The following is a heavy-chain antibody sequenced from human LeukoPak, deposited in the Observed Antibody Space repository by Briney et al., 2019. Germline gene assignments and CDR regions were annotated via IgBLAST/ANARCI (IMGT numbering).Heavy chain of an antibody. CDR1: GGSFSGYY. J-gene: IGHJ4*02. CDR3: ARGIWPKYYDFWSGYFFDY. V-gene: IGHV4-34*01. Sequence: SGTLSLTCAVYGGSFSGYYWSWIRQPPGKGLEWIGEINHSGSTNYNPSLKSRVTISVDTSKNQFSLKLSSVTAADTAVYYCARGIWPKYYDFWSGYFFDYWGQGTLVTVSS. D-gene: IGHD3-3*01. CDR2: INHSGST.